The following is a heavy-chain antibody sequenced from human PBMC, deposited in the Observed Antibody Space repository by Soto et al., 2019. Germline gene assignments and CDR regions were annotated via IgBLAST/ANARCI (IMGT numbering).Heavy chain of an antibody. Sequence: QVQLVQSGAEVKKPGASVKVSCKASGYTFATYGISWVRQAPGQGLEWMGWISADNGITNYAQNLQGRVTMTTDTSTSTAYMELRSLRSDDTAVYYCARGVPLWFGESPYYFDYWGQGTLVTVSS. D-gene: IGHD3-10*01. J-gene: IGHJ4*02. CDR3: ARGVPLWFGESPYYFDY. CDR1: GYTFATYG. CDR2: ISADNGIT. V-gene: IGHV1-18*01.